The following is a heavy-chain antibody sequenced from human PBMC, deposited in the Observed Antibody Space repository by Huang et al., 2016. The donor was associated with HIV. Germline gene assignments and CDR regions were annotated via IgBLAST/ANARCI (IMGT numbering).Heavy chain of an antibody. Sequence: VLLVQSGAELTEPGESLKISCKASGYGFSSYWIGWGRQKPGKGLEGMGIIYPRDSETKYSPSFDGQVTISADKSTRTAYLQWESLKAPDTAIYFCARQVDGFRSHFDFWGQGTLVSVSS. D-gene: IGHD5-18*01. CDR1: GYGFSSYW. CDR2: IYPRDSET. J-gene: IGHJ4*02. CDR3: ARQVDGFRSHFDF. V-gene: IGHV5-51*01.